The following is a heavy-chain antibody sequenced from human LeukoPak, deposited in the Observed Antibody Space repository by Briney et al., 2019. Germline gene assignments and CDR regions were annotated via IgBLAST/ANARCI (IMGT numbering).Heavy chain of an antibody. CDR3: ARDIMITFGGVIVNSAFDI. Sequence: SVKVSCKASGGTFSSFAISWVRQAPGQGLEWMGGIIPIFGTANYAQKVQGRVTITTDESTSTAYMELSSLRSEDTAVYYCARDIMITFGGVIVNSAFDIWGQGTMVTVSS. D-gene: IGHD3-16*02. CDR2: IIPIFGTA. CDR1: GGTFSSFA. J-gene: IGHJ3*02. V-gene: IGHV1-69*05.